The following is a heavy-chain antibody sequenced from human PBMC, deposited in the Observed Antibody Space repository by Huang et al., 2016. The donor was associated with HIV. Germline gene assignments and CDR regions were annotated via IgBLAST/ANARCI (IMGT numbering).Heavy chain of an antibody. D-gene: IGHD1-7*01. V-gene: IGHV3-7*01. CDR2: IKQDESEK. Sequence: VESGGRSVQPGGSIRLSCVGSTFTFGAYWMSWVRQPPGKGVEWVANIKQDESEKYYVDGVKGRFNISRDNARKVLFLEMDDLRVEDTAIYFCATKTAGMDIWGQGTTVTVSS. CDR3: ATKTAGMDI. J-gene: IGHJ6*02. CDR1: TFTFGAYW.